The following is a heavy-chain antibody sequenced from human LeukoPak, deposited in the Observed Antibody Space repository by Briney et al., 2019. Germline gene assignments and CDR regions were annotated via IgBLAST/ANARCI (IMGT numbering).Heavy chain of an antibody. J-gene: IGHJ4*02. D-gene: IGHD5-24*01. CDR2: ISGSGGST. Sequence: GGSLRLSCAASGFTFSSYAMSWVRQAPGKGLEWVSAISGSGGSTYYADSVKGRFTISRDNSKNTLYLQMNSPRAEDTAVYYCAKDPRWLHPIGVDYWGQGTLVTVSS. CDR3: AKDPRWLHPIGVDY. V-gene: IGHV3-23*01. CDR1: GFTFSSYA.